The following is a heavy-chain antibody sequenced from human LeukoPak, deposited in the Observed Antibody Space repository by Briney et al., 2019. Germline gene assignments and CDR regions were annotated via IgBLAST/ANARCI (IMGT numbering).Heavy chain of an antibody. Sequence: PSETLFLTCGVSGGSISSSHWWSWVRQPPGKGLEWLGEIYHSGSTNYNPSLKSRVTISVDPSENQFSVKLGSVTAADTAVYYCARELGQQQTGYFDYWGQGTLVTVSS. D-gene: IGHD6-13*01. CDR2: IYHSGST. CDR3: ARELGQQQTGYFDY. J-gene: IGHJ4*02. CDR1: GGSISSSHW. V-gene: IGHV4-4*02.